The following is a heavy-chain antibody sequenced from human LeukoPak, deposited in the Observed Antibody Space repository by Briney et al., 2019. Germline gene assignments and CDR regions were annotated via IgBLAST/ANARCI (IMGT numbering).Heavy chain of an antibody. CDR1: GFTFSSYG. CDR3: ANTVITMIVVAPIGY. CDR2: ISYDGSNK. Sequence: HSGRSLRLSCAASGFTFSSYGMHWVRQAPGKGLEWVAVISYDGSNKYYADSVKGRFTISRDNSKNTLYLQMNSLRAEDTAVYYCANTVITMIVVAPIGYWGQGTLVTVSS. D-gene: IGHD3-22*01. J-gene: IGHJ4*02. V-gene: IGHV3-30*18.